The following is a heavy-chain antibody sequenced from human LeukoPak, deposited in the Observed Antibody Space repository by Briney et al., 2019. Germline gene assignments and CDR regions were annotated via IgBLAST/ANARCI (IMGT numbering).Heavy chain of an antibody. D-gene: IGHD1-1*01. CDR3: AREGWNEVWGVPGAFDI. CDR1: GGSFSGSY. J-gene: IGHJ3*02. V-gene: IGHV4-34*01. Sequence: SETLSLTCAVYGGSFSGSYWTWIRQPPGKGLEWIGEINHSGTTNYIPSLKSRLTISVDTSNNHFSLRLSSVTAADTAVSYCAREGWNEVWGVPGAFDIWGQGTMVTVSS. CDR2: INHSGTT.